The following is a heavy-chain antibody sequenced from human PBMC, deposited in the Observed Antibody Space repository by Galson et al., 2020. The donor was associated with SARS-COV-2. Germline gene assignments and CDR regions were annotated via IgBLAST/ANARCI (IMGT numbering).Heavy chain of an antibody. D-gene: IGHD3-10*01. V-gene: IGHV3-30*18. CDR3: AKDSEAMVRGLGDY. Sequence: GESLKISCAASGFTFSSYGMHWVRQAPGKGLEWVAVISYDGSNKYYADSVKGRFTISRDNSKNTLYLQMNSLRAEDTAVYYCAKDSEAMVRGLGDYWGQGTLVTVSS. CDR2: ISYDGSNK. CDR1: GFTFSSYG. J-gene: IGHJ4*02.